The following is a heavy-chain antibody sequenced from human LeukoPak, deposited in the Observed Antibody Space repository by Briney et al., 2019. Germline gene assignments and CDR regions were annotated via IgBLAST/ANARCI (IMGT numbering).Heavy chain of an antibody. D-gene: IGHD6-6*01. V-gene: IGHV4-34*01. CDR3: AREARWIAARPDAFDI. J-gene: IGHJ3*02. CDR1: GFTFSSYW. CDR2: INHSGST. Sequence: GSLRLSCAASGFTFSSYWMSWVRQAPGKGLEWIGEINHSGSTNYNPSLKSRVTISVDTSKNQFSLKLSSVTAADTAVYYCAREARWIAARPDAFDIWGQGTMVTVSS.